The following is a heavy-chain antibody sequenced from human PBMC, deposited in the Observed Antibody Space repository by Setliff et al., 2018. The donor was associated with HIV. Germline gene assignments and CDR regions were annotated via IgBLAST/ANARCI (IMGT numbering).Heavy chain of an antibody. V-gene: IGHV3-15*01. CDR2: IKSKSTGGTT. J-gene: IGHJ4*02. CDR3: TTDDNYDFWSGT. Sequence: GGSLRLSCAASGFTFSIYAMHWVRQAPGKGLEWVGRIKSKSTGGTTDYAASVKGRFTISRDDSKNTLYLQMNSLKTEDTAVYYCTTDDNYDFWSGTWGQGTLVTVSS. D-gene: IGHD3-3*01. CDR1: GFTFSIYA.